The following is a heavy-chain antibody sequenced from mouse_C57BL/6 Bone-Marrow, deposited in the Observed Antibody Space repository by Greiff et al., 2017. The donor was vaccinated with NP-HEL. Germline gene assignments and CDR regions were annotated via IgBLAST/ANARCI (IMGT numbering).Heavy chain of an antibody. CDR2: ISNLAYSI. CDR3: ARDDGYGAMDY. Sequence: EVNLVESGGGLVQPGGSLKLSCAASGFTFSDYGMAWVRQAPRKGPEWVAFISNLAYSIYYTEPVTGRFTISRENAKNTLYLEMSSLRSEDTAMYYCARDDGYGAMDYWGQGTSVTVSS. V-gene: IGHV5-15*01. CDR1: GFTFSDYG. D-gene: IGHD2-3*01. J-gene: IGHJ4*01.